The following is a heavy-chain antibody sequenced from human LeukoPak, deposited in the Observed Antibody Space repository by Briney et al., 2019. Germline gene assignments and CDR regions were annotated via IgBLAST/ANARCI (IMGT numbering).Heavy chain of an antibody. CDR2: INHSGST. V-gene: IGHV4-34*01. CDR1: GGSFSGYY. D-gene: IGHD3-22*01. CDR3: ASLDSSYYYDSSGYYYQPGY. J-gene: IGHJ4*02. Sequence: SETLSLTCAVYGGSFSGYYWSWIRQPPGKGLEWIGEINHSGSTNYNPSLKSRVTISVDTSKTQFSLKLSSVTAADTAVYYCASLDSSYYYDSSGYYYQPGYWGQGTLVTVSS.